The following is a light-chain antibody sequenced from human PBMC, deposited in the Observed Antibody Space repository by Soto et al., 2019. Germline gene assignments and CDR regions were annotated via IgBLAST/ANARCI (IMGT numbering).Light chain of an antibody. Sequence: EIVLTHSPGTLSLSPGEIATLSCRASQSVSSSYLAWYQHKPGQAPRFLIYDASSRATGIPDRFSGSGSGTDFTLTISRLEPEDFAVYYCQQYGTSPTTFGQGTKVDIK. J-gene: IGKJ1*01. V-gene: IGKV3-20*01. CDR2: DAS. CDR1: QSVSSSY. CDR3: QQYGTSPTT.